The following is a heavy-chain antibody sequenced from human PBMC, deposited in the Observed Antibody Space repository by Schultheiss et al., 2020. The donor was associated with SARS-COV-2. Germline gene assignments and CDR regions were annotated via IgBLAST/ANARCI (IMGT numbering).Heavy chain of an antibody. CDR2: IYHSGST. Sequence: SQTLSLTCTVSGGSISSSSYYWGWIRQPPGKGLEWIGYIYHSGSTYYNPSLKSRVTISVDTSKNQFSLKLSSVTAADTAVYYCARQGRSIAVAAYWGQGTLVTVSS. D-gene: IGHD6-19*01. J-gene: IGHJ4*02. CDR3: ARQGRSIAVAAY. CDR1: GGSISSSSYY. V-gene: IGHV4-39*01.